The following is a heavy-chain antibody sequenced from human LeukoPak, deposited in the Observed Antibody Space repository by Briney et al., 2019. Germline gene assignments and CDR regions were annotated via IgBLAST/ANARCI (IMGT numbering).Heavy chain of an antibody. Sequence: SETLSLTCTVSGGSISSGGYYWSWIRQPPGKGLEWIGYIYYSGSTYYNPSLKRRVTISVHTSKNQFSLHLSSVTAADTAGNYCAIYRRAGGRSSAGALDIWGQGTMVTVSP. CDR2: IYYSGST. CDR1: GGSISSGGYY. D-gene: IGHD6-19*01. CDR3: AIYRRAGGRSSAGALDI. J-gene: IGHJ3*02. V-gene: IGHV4-30-4*01.